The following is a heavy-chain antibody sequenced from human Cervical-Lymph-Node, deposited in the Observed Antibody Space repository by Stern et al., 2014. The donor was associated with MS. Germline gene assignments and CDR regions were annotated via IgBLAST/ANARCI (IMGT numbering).Heavy chain of an antibody. V-gene: IGHV1-69*01. J-gene: IGHJ4*02. CDR2: IIPLFGTT. D-gene: IGHD6-13*01. Sequence: VQLVQSGAEVKKPGSSLKVSCKTSGGPFSSIEISCVRQPPGQGLEWLGGIIPLFGTTNYAQNVQGRVTIVADESTNTVNMELSSLRSEDTAVYYCVRDQGGIAGSWGQGTLVIVSS. CDR1: GGPFSSIE. CDR3: VRDQGGIAGS.